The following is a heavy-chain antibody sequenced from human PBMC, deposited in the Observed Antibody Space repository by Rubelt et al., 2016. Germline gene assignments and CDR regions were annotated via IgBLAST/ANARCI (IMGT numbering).Heavy chain of an antibody. CDR1: GYTFTNYG. D-gene: IGHD6-19*01. V-gene: IGHV1-18*01. Sequence: QVQLVQSGTEVKKPGASVKVSCKASGYTFTNYGMSWVRQAPGQGLEWMGWISAYNGNTMYAQKFQGRVTMTTDTSTSTVYRERRGLRADDTAVYYGARNKIGSGWYDYWGQGTLVTVSS. CDR2: ISAYNGNT. J-gene: IGHJ4*02. CDR3: ARNKIGSGWYDY.